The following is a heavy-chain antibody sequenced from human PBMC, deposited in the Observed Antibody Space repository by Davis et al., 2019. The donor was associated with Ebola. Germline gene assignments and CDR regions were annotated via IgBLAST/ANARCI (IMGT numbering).Heavy chain of an antibody. Sequence: GESLKISCVASGFSFDAFGMNWVRQAPGKGLEWVATIWYDENNSYYADSVKGRFTISRDDSKNTLYLRMDNLRAEDTAVYYCAKDATLLSTYWYFDLWGRGTLVTVSS. CDR1: GFSFDAFG. J-gene: IGHJ2*01. CDR3: AKDATLLSTYWYFDL. V-gene: IGHV3-33*06. CDR2: IWYDENNS. D-gene: IGHD1-1*01.